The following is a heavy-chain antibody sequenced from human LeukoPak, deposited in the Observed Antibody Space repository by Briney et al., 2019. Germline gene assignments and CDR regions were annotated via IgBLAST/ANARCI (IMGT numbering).Heavy chain of an antibody. V-gene: IGHV3-23*01. CDR3: ANSEGGELDY. J-gene: IGHJ4*02. CDR2: ISGSGGST. D-gene: IGHD3-16*01. CDR1: GFTFSSYA. Sequence: GGSLRLSCAASGFTFSSYAMSWVRQAPGKGLEWVSAISGSGGSTYYAGSVKGRFTISRDNSKNTLYLQMNSLRAEDTAVYYCANSEGGELDYWGQGTLVTVSS.